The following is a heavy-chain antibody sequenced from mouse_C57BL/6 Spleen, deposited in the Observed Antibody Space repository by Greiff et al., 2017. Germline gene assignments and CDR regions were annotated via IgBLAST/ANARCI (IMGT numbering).Heavy chain of an antibody. J-gene: IGHJ2*01. CDR1: GYTFTSYW. CDR3: ATYSYGSEYYFDY. Sequence: QVQLQQPGAELVRPGTSVKLSCKASGYTFTSYWMHWVKQRPGQGLEWIGVIDPSDSYTNYNQKFKGKATLTVDTSSSTAYMQLSSLTSEESAVYYCATYSYGSEYYFDYWGQGTTLTVSS. V-gene: IGHV1-59*01. D-gene: IGHD1-1*01. CDR2: IDPSDSYT.